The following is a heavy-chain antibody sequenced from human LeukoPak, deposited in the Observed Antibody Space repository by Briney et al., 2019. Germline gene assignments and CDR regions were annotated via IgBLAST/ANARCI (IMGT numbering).Heavy chain of an antibody. CDR3: ARDENDFWSGSLDAFEV. V-gene: IGHV3-64*01. J-gene: IGHJ3*01. CDR2: INSEGDST. Sequence: PGGSLRLSCAASGFTFSRHAMHWVRQAPGKGLEYVSAINSEGDSTFYANSVKGRFTISRDNSKNMLYLQMGSLRAEDMAMYYCARDENDFWSGSLDAFEVWGQGTMVTVSS. CDR1: GFTFSRHA. D-gene: IGHD3-3*01.